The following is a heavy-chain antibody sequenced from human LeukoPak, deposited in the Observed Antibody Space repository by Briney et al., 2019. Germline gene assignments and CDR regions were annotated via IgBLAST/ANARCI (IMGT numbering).Heavy chain of an antibody. Sequence: ASVKVSCKASGYTFSSYGISWVRQAPRQGLEWMGWISAYNGKTNYAQKLQGRVTMTTDTSTSTAYMELRSLRSDDTAVYYCARVYGITGTTARREPFDYWGQGTLVTVSS. D-gene: IGHD1-7*01. CDR3: ARVYGITGTTARREPFDY. CDR2: ISAYNGKT. CDR1: GYTFSSYG. J-gene: IGHJ4*02. V-gene: IGHV1-18*01.